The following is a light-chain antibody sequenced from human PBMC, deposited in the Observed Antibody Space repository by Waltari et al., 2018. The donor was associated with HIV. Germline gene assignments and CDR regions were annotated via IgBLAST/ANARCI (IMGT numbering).Light chain of an antibody. Sequence: QPVLTQSSSASASLGSSVKLTCTLSIGHSSYIIAWHQQQPGKAPRYLMKLEGSGSYNKGSGVPDRFAGCSSGADRYLTICNLQSEDEADYYCETWDSNTYVFGTGTKVTVL. CDR3: ETWDSNTYV. J-gene: IGLJ1*01. CDR2: LEGSGSY. V-gene: IGLV4-60*03. CDR1: IGHSSYI.